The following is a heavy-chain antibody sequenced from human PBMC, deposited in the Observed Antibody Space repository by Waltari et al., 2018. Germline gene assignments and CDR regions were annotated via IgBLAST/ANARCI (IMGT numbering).Heavy chain of an antibody. CDR3: AKDQAVAGLYYYYYGMDV. CDR1: GYTFTSYD. V-gene: IGHV3-23*04. J-gene: IGHJ6*02. CDR2: ISGSGGST. Sequence: VQLVQSGAEVKKPGASVKVSCKASGYTFTSYDINWVRQAPGKGLEWVSAISGSGGSTYYADSVKGRFTISRDNSKNTLYLQMNSLRAEDTAVYYCAKDQAVAGLYYYYYGMDVWGQGTTVTVSS. D-gene: IGHD6-19*01.